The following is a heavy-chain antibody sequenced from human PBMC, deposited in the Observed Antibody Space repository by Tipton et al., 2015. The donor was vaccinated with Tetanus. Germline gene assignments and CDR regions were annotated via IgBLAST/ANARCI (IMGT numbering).Heavy chain of an antibody. CDR3: ARAGCGSWGNFGY. J-gene: IGHJ4*02. Sequence: TLSLTCTVSGGSISSYYWSWIRQPPGKGLEWIGYIYYSGSTNYNPSLKSRVTISEDTSKNQFSLKLSSVTAADTAVYYCARAGCGSWGNFGYWGQGTLVTVSS. V-gene: IGHV4-59*01. CDR1: GGSISSYY. CDR2: IYYSGST. D-gene: IGHD6-13*01.